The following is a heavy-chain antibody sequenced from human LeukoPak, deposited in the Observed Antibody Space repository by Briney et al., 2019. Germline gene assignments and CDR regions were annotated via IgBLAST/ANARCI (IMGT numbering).Heavy chain of an antibody. CDR2: IYHSRST. CDR1: GGSFRGYY. V-gene: IGHV4-34*01. Sequence: SETLSLTCAVNGGSFRGYYWIWIRQPPGKGLEWIGEIYHSRSTKYNPSLKSRLTISVDTSKNQFSLNLSSMTAADTAVYYCARGLGANHYCYMDVWGKGTTVTVSS. CDR3: ARGLGANHYCYMDV. D-gene: IGHD3-10*01. J-gene: IGHJ6*03.